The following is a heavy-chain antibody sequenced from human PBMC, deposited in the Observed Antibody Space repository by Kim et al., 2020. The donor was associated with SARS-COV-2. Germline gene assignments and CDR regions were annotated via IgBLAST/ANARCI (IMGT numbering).Heavy chain of an antibody. D-gene: IGHD4-17*01. CDR1: GFTFSNYW. V-gene: IGHV3-74*01. CDR3: ARLDGASRKDAFDI. CDR2: INTDGSST. J-gene: IGHJ3*02. Sequence: GGSLRLSCAASGFTFSNYWMHWVRQAPGKGLVWVSRINTDGSSTTSADSVKGRFTISSDNAKKMLFLQMNSLSAEDAAVYYCARLDGASRKDAFDILG.